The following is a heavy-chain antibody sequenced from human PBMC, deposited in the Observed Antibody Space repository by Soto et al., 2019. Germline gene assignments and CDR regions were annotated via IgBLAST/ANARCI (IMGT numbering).Heavy chain of an antibody. V-gene: IGHV1-18*01. CDR3: ARGIVGATDFDY. J-gene: IGHJ4*02. D-gene: IGHD1-26*01. Sequence: ASGSVSSTGSGFTFPLSGISWVRQAPGQGLEWMGWISAYNGNTNYAQKLQGRVTMTTDTSTSTAYMELRSLRSDDTAVYYCARGIVGATDFDYWSQGTLVTVSS. CDR2: ISAYNGNT. CDR1: GFTFPLSG.